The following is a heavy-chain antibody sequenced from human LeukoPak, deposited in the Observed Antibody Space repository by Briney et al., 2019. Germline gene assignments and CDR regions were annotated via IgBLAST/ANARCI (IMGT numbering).Heavy chain of an antibody. CDR1: GFTFSSYS. Sequence: PGGSLRLSCAASGFTFSSYSMNWVRQAPGKGLEWVSSISSSSSYIYYADSVKGRFTISRDNAKNSLYLQMNSLRAEDTAVYYCARDAATVVTKYFDYWGQGTLVTVSS. J-gene: IGHJ4*02. D-gene: IGHD4-23*01. CDR3: ARDAATVVTKYFDY. V-gene: IGHV3-21*01. CDR2: ISSSSSYI.